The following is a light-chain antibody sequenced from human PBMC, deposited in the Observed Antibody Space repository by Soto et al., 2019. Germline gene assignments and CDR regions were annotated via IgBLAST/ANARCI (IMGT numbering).Light chain of an antibody. CDR2: DDR. V-gene: IGLV3-21*02. CDR1: NIGSKS. J-gene: IGLJ2*01. CDR3: QEWDSTLDQWI. Sequence: SYELTQPPSVSVAPGQTATITCGGSNIGSKSVHWYLQRPGQAPVLVVYDDRDRPSGIPDRFSGSNSGNTATLTISRVEVGDEADYHCQEWDSTLDQWIFGGGTKLTVL.